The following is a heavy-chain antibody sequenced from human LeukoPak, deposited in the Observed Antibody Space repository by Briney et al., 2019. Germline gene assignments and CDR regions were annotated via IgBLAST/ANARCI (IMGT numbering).Heavy chain of an antibody. Sequence: PGGSLRLSCAASGFTFGTSWMHWVRQSPGRGLEWISRINNEGRTTRYADSVKGRFSISSDNAKNTLYLQMNSLRGDDTAVYFCARVTPEGANDAFDVWGQGTMVTVSS. CDR2: INNEGRTT. D-gene: IGHD1-26*01. CDR1: GFTFGTSW. V-gene: IGHV3-74*01. CDR3: ARVTPEGANDAFDV. J-gene: IGHJ3*01.